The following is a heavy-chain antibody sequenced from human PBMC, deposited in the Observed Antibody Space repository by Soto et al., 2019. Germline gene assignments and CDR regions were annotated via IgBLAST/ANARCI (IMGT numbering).Heavy chain of an antibody. CDR2: MNPGSGDT. D-gene: IGHD3-16*01. CDR1: GYSFTNKD. CDR3: ARMETFGSLNWFDP. V-gene: IGHV1-8*01. Sequence: GASVKVSCMASGYSFTNKDVSWVRQATGQGLEGMGWMNPGSGDTGYAQMFQGRVTMTRDISIATAYMELSSLRSDDTAIYYCARMETFGSLNWFDPWGQGTLVTVSS. J-gene: IGHJ5*02.